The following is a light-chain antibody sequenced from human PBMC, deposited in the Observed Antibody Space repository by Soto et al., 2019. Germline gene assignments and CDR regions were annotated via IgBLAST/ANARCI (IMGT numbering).Light chain of an antibody. CDR1: SSNIGAGYD. CDR3: PSYDISLSGWV. J-gene: IGLJ2*01. Sequence: QSVLTQPPSVSGAPGQRVTISCTGGSSNIGAGYDVHWYQQLPGTAPKVLIYGNSNRPSGVPDRFSGSKSATSASLAITGLEAEYEAEYCSPSYDISLSGWVFGGRTKLTVL. CDR2: GNS. V-gene: IGLV1-40*01.